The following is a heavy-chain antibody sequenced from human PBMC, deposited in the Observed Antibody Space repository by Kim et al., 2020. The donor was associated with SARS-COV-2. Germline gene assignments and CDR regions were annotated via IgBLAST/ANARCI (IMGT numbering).Heavy chain of an antibody. V-gene: IGHV3-33*01. CDR2: IWYDGSNK. CDR3: ARDNSLNDYGDYVPAY. D-gene: IGHD4-17*01. Sequence: GGSLRLSCAASGFTFSSYGMHWVRQAPGKGLEWVAVIWYDGSNKYYADSVKGRFTISRDNSKNTLYLQMNSLRAEDTAVCYCARDNSLNDYGDYVPAYWGQGTLVTVSS. J-gene: IGHJ4*02. CDR1: GFTFSSYG.